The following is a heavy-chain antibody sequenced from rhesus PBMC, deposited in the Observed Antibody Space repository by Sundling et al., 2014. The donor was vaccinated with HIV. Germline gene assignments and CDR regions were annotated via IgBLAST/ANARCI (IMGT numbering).Heavy chain of an antibody. D-gene: IGHD4-23*01. CDR2: IFGSGGMT. V-gene: IGHV4-106*01. J-gene: IGHJ4*01. CDR1: GTSISGTHY. CDR3: ARDVNTLTSY. Sequence: QVQLLESGPGLVKPSETLSLTCGVSGTSISGTHYWSWIRQPPGKGLEWIGYIFGSGGMTYYNPSFKSRVTISTDTSKRQFSLKVRSLTAADTAVYYCARDVNTLTSYWGRGLLVTVSS.